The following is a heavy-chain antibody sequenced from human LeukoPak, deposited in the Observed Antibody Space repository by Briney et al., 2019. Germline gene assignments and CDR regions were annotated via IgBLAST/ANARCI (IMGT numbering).Heavy chain of an antibody. CDR3: AKGPGKLAADPYYFDY. J-gene: IGHJ4*02. CDR2: ISGSGGST. CDR1: GFTFSSYA. V-gene: IGHV3-23*01. D-gene: IGHD6-13*01. Sequence: GGSLRLSCAASGFTFSSYAMSWVRQAPGKGLEWVSAISGSGGSTYYADSVKGRFTISRDNSKNTLYLQMNSLRAEDTAVYYCAKGPGKLAADPYYFDYWGQGTLVTVSS.